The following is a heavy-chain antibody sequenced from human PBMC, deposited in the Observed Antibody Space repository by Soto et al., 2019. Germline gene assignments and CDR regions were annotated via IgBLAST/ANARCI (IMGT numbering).Heavy chain of an antibody. V-gene: IGHV3-7*01. D-gene: IGHD6-6*01. CDR2: IKQDGSEK. CDR3: VYRLYSSSGHYYYYYGMDV. Sequence: EVQLVESGGGLVQPGGSPRLSCAASGFTFSSYWMSWVRQAPGKGLEWVANIKQDGSEKYYVDSVKGRFTISRDNAKNSLYLQMNSLRAEDTAVYYCVYRLYSSSGHYYYYYGMDVWGQGTTVTVSS. J-gene: IGHJ6*02. CDR1: GFTFSSYW.